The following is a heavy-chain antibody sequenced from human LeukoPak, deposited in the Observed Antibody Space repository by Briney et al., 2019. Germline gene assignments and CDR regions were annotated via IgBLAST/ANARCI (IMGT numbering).Heavy chain of an antibody. CDR3: ARSRQASGLFNS. CDR1: GYAITSGGFS. Sequence: SQTLSLTCTVSGYAITSGGFSWNWIRQPPGKGLEWIGCIYDRGPAYYNPSLKSRFTISVDRPKNQFFLNVTSLTAADTAVYYCARSRQASGLFNSWGQGTLVAVSS. J-gene: IGHJ5*01. CDR2: IYDRGPA. V-gene: IGHV4-30-2*01. D-gene: IGHD3-10*01.